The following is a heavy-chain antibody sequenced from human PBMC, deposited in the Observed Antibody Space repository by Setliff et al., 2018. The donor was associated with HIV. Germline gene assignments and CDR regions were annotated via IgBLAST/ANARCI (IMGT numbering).Heavy chain of an antibody. D-gene: IGHD2-15*01. V-gene: IGHV1-18*01. Sequence: ASVNVSCKASGYTFTHYAISWVRQAPGQGLEYLGWISAYNGNTNYAQKVQGRITMTTDASTSTVDMELRSLTSDDTAVYYCARLASGGWPLEVFDIWGQGTMVTVSS. J-gene: IGHJ3*02. CDR2: ISAYNGNT. CDR1: GYTFTHYA. CDR3: ARLASGGWPLEVFDI.